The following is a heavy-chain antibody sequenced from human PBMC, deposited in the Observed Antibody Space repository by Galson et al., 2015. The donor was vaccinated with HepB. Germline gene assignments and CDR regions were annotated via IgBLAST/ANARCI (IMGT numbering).Heavy chain of an antibody. V-gene: IGHV2-70*01. CDR1: GFSLSTSGMC. CDR3: VRKGLKGNWFDS. J-gene: IGHJ5*01. CDR2: IDWDDEK. Sequence: PALVKPTQTLTLTCTFSGFSLSTSGMCVSWIRQPPGKALEWLALIDWDDEKYYTTSLQTRLTISKDTSKNQVVLTMTNMDPVDTATYYCVRKGLKGNWFDSWGQGTLVTVSS. D-gene: IGHD3-16*01.